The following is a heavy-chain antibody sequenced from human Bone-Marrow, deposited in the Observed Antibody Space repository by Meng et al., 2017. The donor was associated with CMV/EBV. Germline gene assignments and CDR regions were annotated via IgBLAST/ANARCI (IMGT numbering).Heavy chain of an antibody. CDR1: GGSISSSNW. V-gene: IGHV4-4*02. CDR3: ARYCSSTSCSDAFDI. J-gene: IGHJ3*02. Sequence: GSLRLSCAVSGGSISSSNWWSWVRQPPGKGLEWIGEIYHSGSTNYNPSLKSRVTISVDKSKNQFSLKLSSVTAADTAVYYCARYCSSTSCSDAFDIWGQGTMVTGSS. CDR2: IYHSGST. D-gene: IGHD2-2*01.